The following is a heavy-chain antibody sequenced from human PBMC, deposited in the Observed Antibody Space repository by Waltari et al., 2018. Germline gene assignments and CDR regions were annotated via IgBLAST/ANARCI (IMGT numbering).Heavy chain of an antibody. CDR1: GGPFGGYG. Sequence: VQLVQSGAEVRTPGSSVKVSCKASGGPFGGYGISWVRLVPGQRLEWMGVISPLFGIPDYSQRFQGRITITADESTSTVYMELSSLTSEDTAVYYCATHKLGVSQHYYHMDVWGKVTPVTISS. D-gene: IGHD7-27*01. CDR3: ATHKLGVSQHYYHMDV. CDR2: ISPLFGIP. V-gene: IGHV1-69*12. J-gene: IGHJ6*03.